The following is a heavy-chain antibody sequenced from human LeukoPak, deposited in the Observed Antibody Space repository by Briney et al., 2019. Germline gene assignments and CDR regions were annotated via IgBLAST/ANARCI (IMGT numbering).Heavy chain of an antibody. D-gene: IGHD5-18*01. J-gene: IGHJ5*02. CDR1: GFTFSTYA. CDR3: AKALPDSCGKLDL. V-gene: IGHV3-23*01. Sequence: GGSLRLSCAASGFTFSTYAMSWVRQAPGKGLDWVSTISAGGDTYYADSVKGRFTISRDNSESTLYLQMNSLTAEDTAVYYCAKALPDSCGKLDLWGQGTLVTVSS. CDR2: ISAGGDT.